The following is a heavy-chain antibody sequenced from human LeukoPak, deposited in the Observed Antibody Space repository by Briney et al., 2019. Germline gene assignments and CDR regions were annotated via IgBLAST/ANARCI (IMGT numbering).Heavy chain of an antibody. V-gene: IGHV1-69*13. J-gene: IGHJ4*02. Sequence: SVKVSCKASGGTFSSYAISWVRQAPGQGLEWMGGIIPIFGTANYAQKFQGRVTITADESTSTAYMELSSLRSEDTAVYYCARNPYYYDSSGYTFFDYWGQGTLVTVSS. D-gene: IGHD3-22*01. CDR1: GGTFSSYA. CDR3: ARNPYYYDSSGYTFFDY. CDR2: IIPIFGTA.